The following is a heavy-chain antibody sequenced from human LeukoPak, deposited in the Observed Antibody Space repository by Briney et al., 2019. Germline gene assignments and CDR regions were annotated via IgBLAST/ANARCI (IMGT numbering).Heavy chain of an antibody. V-gene: IGHV4-59*08. CDR1: AGSIRDYY. D-gene: IGHD3-10*01. Sequence: SEILSLTCTVSAGSIRDYYWNWIRQPPEKGLEWIGYISYSGSTNYNPSLKSRLAISVDTSKSQFSLKLRSVTAADTAVYYCAASKGSGNYFAYWGQGTLVTVSS. CDR2: ISYSGST. J-gene: IGHJ4*02. CDR3: AASKGSGNYFAY.